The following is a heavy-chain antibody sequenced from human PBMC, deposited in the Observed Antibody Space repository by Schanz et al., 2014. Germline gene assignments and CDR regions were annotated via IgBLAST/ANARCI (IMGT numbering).Heavy chain of an antibody. Sequence: QGQLVQSGAEVKKPGASATVSCRASGYTFTRSYIYWGRQAPGQGLECLGRTNPTNGGTIFAQKLPGRVTMTRDTSVSTAYMELSRLTPDDTALYYCATRGRETGTTLGLFDYWGQGTLVTVSS. CDR2: TNPTNGGT. D-gene: IGHD1-1*01. V-gene: IGHV1-2*06. J-gene: IGHJ4*02. CDR3: ATRGRETGTTLGLFDY. CDR1: GYTFTRSY.